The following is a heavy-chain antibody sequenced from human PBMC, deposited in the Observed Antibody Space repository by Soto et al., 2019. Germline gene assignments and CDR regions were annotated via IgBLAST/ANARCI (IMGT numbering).Heavy chain of an antibody. CDR1: GGSISSGGYS. J-gene: IGHJ4*02. V-gene: IGHV4-30-2*01. CDR2: IYHNGNT. CDR3: ARAERGYYDSSGYSY. D-gene: IGHD3-22*01. Sequence: QLQLQESGSGLVKPSQTLSLTCAVSGGSISSGGYSWSWIRQPPGKGLEWIGYIYHNGNTYYNPSLKSRVHIXXDXSXXQFSLKLSAVTAADTAVYYCARAERGYYDSSGYSYWGQGTLVTVSS.